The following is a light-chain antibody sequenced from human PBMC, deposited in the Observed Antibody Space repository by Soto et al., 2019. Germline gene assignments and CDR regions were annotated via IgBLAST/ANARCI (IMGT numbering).Light chain of an antibody. CDR2: GAS. V-gene: IGKV3-20*01. J-gene: IGKJ1*01. CDR1: QSVSSSY. Sequence: PGERATLSCRASQSVSSSYLAWYQQKPGQAPRLLIYGASSRTTGIPDRFSGSGSGTDFTLTISRLEPEDFAVYYCQQYGSSRTFGQGTKVEIK. CDR3: QQYGSSRT.